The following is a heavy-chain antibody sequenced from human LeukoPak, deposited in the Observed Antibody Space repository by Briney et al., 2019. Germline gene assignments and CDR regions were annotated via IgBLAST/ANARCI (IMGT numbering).Heavy chain of an antibody. J-gene: IGHJ5*02. V-gene: IGHV1-69*05. D-gene: IGHD4-17*01. CDR2: IIPIFGTA. CDR3: ARDRSTVTTNWFDP. Sequence: SVKVSCKASGDTFSSYAISWVRQAPGQGLEWMGGIIPIFGTANYAQKFQGRVTITTDESTSTAYMELSSLRSEDTAVYYCARDRSTVTTNWFDPWGQGTLVTVSS. CDR1: GDTFSSYA.